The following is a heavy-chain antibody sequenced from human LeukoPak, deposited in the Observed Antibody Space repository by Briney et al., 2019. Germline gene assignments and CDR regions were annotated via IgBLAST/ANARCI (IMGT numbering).Heavy chain of an antibody. CDR2: IYYSRST. Sequence: PSETLSLTCTASGGFIRNYYWSWIRQPPGKGLEWIGYIYYSRSTSYNPSLKSRVTISVDTSKNQFSLKLGSVTAADTAVYYCATVAHCSSTSCYSLNYYYGMDVWGQGTTVTVSS. D-gene: IGHD2-2*01. J-gene: IGHJ6*02. CDR3: ATVAHCSSTSCYSLNYYYGMDV. CDR1: GGFIRNYY. V-gene: IGHV4-59*01.